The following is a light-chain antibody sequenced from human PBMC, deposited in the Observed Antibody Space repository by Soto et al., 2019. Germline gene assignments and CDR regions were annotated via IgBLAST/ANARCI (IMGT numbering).Light chain of an antibody. Sequence: EIVLTQSPGTLSLSPGERATLSCRASQSVSSTFLAWYQQKPGQAPRLLIHGASTRATGIPDRFSGSGSGTDFTLTISSLQPEDFASYYCQQSFSSPFTFGPGTKVDI. CDR2: GAS. CDR1: QSVSSTF. V-gene: IGKV3-20*01. CDR3: QQSFSSPFT. J-gene: IGKJ3*01.